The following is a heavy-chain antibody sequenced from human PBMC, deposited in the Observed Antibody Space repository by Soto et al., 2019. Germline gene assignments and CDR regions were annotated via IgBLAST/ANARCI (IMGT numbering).Heavy chain of an antibody. CDR2: IIPVLTVT. V-gene: IGHV1-69*02. D-gene: IGHD2-21*02. Sequence: QVQLVQSGAEVRKPGASVKVSCMASGSTFSSYTVNWVRQAPGKGLEWIGRIIPVLTVTDYARRFQGRVTITADRSAKTAYMVLSSQTSEDTAVYYCASRGYCGTDCYKKCYYGMDVWGQGTTVTVSS. CDR1: GSTFSSYT. J-gene: IGHJ6*02. CDR3: ASRGYCGTDCYKKCYYGMDV.